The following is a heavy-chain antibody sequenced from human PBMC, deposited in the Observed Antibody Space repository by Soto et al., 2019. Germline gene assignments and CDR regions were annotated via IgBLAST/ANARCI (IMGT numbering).Heavy chain of an antibody. V-gene: IGHV4-4*02. CDR3: ARVNYYGSGSSRPFDY. Sequence: SETLSLTCAVSGGSISSSNWWSWVRQPPGKGLEWIGEIYHSGSTNYNPSLKSRVTISVDKSKNQFSLKLSPVTAADTAVYYCARVNYYGSGSSRPFDYWGQGTLVTVSS. CDR2: IYHSGST. CDR1: GGSISSSNW. J-gene: IGHJ4*02. D-gene: IGHD3-10*01.